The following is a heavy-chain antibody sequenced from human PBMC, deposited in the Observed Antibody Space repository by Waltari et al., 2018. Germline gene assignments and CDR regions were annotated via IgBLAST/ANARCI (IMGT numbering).Heavy chain of an antibody. CDR2: VYYNGYK. CDR3: VRQRSADFWSGYFDL. D-gene: IGHD3-3*01. V-gene: IGHV4-39*01. CDR1: GDSISPSPFH. J-gene: IGHJ4*02. Sequence: QAQLQELGPGQVKPSQTLSFRCAVSGDSISPSPFHWGWVRQPPGKGLEWGGRVYYNGYKFYNPSLKSRLTLSMDTSNNHFSLSLTSVTAADTAIYYCVRQRSADFWSGYFDLWGQGTLVTVSS.